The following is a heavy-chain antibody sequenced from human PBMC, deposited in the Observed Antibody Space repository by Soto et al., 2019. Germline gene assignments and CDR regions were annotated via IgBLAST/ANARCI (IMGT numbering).Heavy chain of an antibody. CDR2: ISAYNGNT. CDR1: GYTFTSYG. V-gene: IGHV1-18*01. CDR3: ARRGSGSYRGAFDI. D-gene: IGHD1-26*01. J-gene: IGHJ3*02. Sequence: ASVKVSCKASGYTFTSYGISWVRQAPGQGLEWMGWISAYNGNTNYAQKLQGRVTMTTDTSTSTAYMELRSLRSEDTAVYYCARRGSGSYRGAFDIWGQGTMVTVSS.